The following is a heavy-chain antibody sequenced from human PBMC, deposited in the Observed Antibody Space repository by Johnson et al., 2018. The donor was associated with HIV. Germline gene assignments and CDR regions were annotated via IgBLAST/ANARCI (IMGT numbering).Heavy chain of an antibody. V-gene: IGHV3-7*05. CDR1: GFTFRTYW. Sequence: VQLVESGGGVVQPGRSLRLSCVASGFTFRTYWMNWVRQAPGKGLEWVANINQDGSEKYYVDSVKGRFTISRDNAKNSLYLQMNSLRADDTAVYYCARDKWEPNVFDIWGQGTMVTVS. CDR3: ARDKWEPNVFDI. CDR2: INQDGSEK. D-gene: IGHD1-26*01. J-gene: IGHJ3*02.